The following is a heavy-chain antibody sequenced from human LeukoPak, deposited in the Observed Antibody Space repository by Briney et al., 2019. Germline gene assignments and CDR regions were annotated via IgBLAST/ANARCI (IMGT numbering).Heavy chain of an antibody. D-gene: IGHD3-3*01. V-gene: IGHV4-34*01. CDR1: GGSFSGYY. CDR3: ARDSITICGVVTWFDY. Sequence: PSETLSLTCTVYGGSFSGYYWSWIRQPPGKGLEWIGDINHSGTTNYTPSLKSRVTISVDTSKNHFSLKMSSVTAEDTAVYYCARDSITICGVVTWFDYWGQGNLGTVSS. J-gene: IGHJ4*02. CDR2: INHSGTT.